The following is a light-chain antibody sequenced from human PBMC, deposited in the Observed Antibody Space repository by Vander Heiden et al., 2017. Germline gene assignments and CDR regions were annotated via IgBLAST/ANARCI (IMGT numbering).Light chain of an antibody. CDR3: QKVNSLPYT. CDR1: QDIRRY. V-gene: IGKV1-9*01. J-gene: IGKJ2*01. Sequence: DIQLTQSPSFLSASVGDRVTITCRASQDIRRYLAWYHQKPGTAPKLLIYAAFTLQTGVPSRFSGSGSATEFTLTISSLQPEDSATYYCQKVNSLPYTFGQGTKLEIK. CDR2: AAF.